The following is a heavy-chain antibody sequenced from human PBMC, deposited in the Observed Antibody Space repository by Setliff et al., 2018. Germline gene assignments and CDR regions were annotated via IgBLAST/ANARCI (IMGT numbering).Heavy chain of an antibody. CDR1: GGTFSNYG. D-gene: IGHD5-18*01. Sequence: SVKVSCKASGGTFSNYGVSWVRQAPGQGLEWMGGTIPLFGTTDYAQKLNGRVTIITDESTSTAYMELSSLTSDVTAVYYCAREGVDTRSSTDYRYYMDVWGKGTTVTVSS. V-gene: IGHV1-69*05. CDR3: AREGVDTRSSTDYRYYMDV. CDR2: TIPLFGTT. J-gene: IGHJ6*03.